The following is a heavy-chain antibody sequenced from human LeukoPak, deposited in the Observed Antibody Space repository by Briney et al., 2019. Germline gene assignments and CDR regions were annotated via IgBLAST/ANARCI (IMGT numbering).Heavy chain of an antibody. V-gene: IGHV1-18*01. D-gene: IGHD5-18*01. J-gene: IGHJ3*02. CDR3: ARGMGYSYGHPQGAFDI. CDR1: GYSFTSYG. Sequence: ASVKVSCKASGYSFTSYGFNWVRQAPGQGLEWMGWMSAYSRKTNYAHSLQGRVTVTADTSTSTAYMEVRSLRSEDTAVYYCARGMGYSYGHPQGAFDIWGQGTIVTVSS. CDR2: MSAYSRKT.